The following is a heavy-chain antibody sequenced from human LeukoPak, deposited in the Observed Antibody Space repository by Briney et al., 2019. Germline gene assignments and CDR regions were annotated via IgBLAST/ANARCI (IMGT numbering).Heavy chain of an antibody. D-gene: IGHD5-24*01. CDR1: GFTFSIYA. CDR3: ASGGGDGYNFRYSDY. CDR2: ISSDGGTT. Sequence: GGSLRLSCSASGFTFSIYAIHWVRQAPGKGLEYVSTISSDGGTTYYADSLKGRFTISRDNSKNTLYLQMNSLRAEDTAIYYCASGGGDGYNFRYSDYWGQGTLVTVSS. J-gene: IGHJ4*02. V-gene: IGHV3-64*04.